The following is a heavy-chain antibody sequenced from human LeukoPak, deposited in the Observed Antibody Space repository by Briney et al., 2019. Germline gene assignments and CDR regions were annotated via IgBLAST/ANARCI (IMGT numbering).Heavy chain of an antibody. D-gene: IGHD3-22*01. CDR2: IYYSGST. Sequence: SETLSLTCTVSGGSISSSSYYWGWIRQPPGKGLEWIGSIYYSGSTYYNPSLKSRVTISVDTSENQFSLKLSSVTAADTAVYYCARLKYYYDSSGSRAEYFQHWGQGTLVTASS. CDR3: ARLKYYYDSSGSRAEYFQH. J-gene: IGHJ1*01. V-gene: IGHV4-39*07. CDR1: GGSISSSSYY.